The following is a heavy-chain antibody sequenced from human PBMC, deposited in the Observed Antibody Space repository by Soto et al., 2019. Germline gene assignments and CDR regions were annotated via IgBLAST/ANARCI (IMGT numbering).Heavy chain of an antibody. Sequence: PGESLKISCKGSGYSFTNYWIGWFCQMPGKGLEWMGSLYPGDSDSRYSPSFQGQVTMSVEKSISTAYLQWSSVKASYTAMYYCARGSDYYPSVLGWFGPWGQGTLVTVSS. CDR1: GYSFTNYW. V-gene: IGHV5-51*01. J-gene: IGHJ5*02. CDR3: ARGSDYYPSVLGWFGP. D-gene: IGHD3-10*01. CDR2: LYPGDSDS.